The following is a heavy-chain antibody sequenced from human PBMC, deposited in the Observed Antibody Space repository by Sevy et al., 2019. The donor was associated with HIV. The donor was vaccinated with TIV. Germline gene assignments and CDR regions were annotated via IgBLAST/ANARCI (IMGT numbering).Heavy chain of an antibody. Sequence: GGSLRLSCAASGFTFSSYGMHWVRQAPGKGLEWAAVIWFDGSEKYYADSVKGRFTISRDNSKNALYLEMYSLRVEDTAVYYCARQSHFDWSLYLDYWGQGALVTVSS. D-gene: IGHD3-9*01. CDR1: GFTFSSYG. CDR3: ARQSHFDWSLYLDY. CDR2: IWFDGSEK. V-gene: IGHV3-33*01. J-gene: IGHJ4*02.